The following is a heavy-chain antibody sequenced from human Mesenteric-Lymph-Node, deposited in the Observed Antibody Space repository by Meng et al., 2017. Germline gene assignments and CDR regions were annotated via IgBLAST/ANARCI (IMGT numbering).Heavy chain of an antibody. J-gene: IGHJ4*02. CDR1: GYTFTSYA. CDR3: ARGSGIRAIVGARY. V-gene: IGHV1-3*01. Sequence: ASVKVSCKASGYTFTSYAMHWVRQAPGQRLEWMGWINAGNGNTKYSQKFQGRVTITRDTSASTAYMELSSLRSEDTAVYYCARGSGIRAIVGARYWGQGTLVTVSS. CDR2: INAGNGNT. D-gene: IGHD1-26*01.